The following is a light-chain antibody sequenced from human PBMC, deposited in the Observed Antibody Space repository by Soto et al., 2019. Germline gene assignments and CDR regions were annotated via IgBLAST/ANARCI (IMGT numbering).Light chain of an antibody. CDR2: AAS. V-gene: IGKV1-9*01. J-gene: IGKJ4*01. CDR3: QQLNSYALT. CDR1: QGISSY. Sequence: DIQLTHSPSFLSASVGDRVTITCRASQGISSYLAWYQQKPGKAPKLLIYAASTLQSGVPSRFSGSGSGTEFTLTISSLQPEDFATYYCQQLNSYALTFGGGTKVDIK.